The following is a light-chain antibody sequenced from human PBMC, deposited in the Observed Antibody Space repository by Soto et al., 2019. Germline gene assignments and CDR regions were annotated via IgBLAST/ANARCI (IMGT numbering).Light chain of an antibody. CDR3: QQSFYAPPT. V-gene: IGKV1-39*01. CDR2: ETS. CDR1: QSIATY. J-gene: IGKJ1*01. Sequence: DIQMTQSPFSLSASVGDRITITCRASQSIATYLNWYQQKPGKAPKLLIYETSDLQTGVPSRFSGRGSGTDFTLTITSLQPEDFATYYCQQSFYAPPTFGQGTKVDIK.